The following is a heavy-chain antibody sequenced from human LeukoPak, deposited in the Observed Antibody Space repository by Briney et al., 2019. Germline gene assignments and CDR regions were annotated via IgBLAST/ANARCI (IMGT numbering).Heavy chain of an antibody. J-gene: IGHJ3*02. D-gene: IGHD5-18*01. CDR3: AKGGYLSYDM. CDR1: GFTFSTFD. Sequence: GGSLRLSCAASGFTFSTFDMSWVRQTPGKGLEWVSAISGTHAGRQGTTYYADSVKGRFTISRDDSKNTLYLQMHSLRAEDTAIYFCAKGGYLSYDMWGQGTKVTVSP. V-gene: IGHV3-23*01. CDR2: ISGTHAGRQGTT.